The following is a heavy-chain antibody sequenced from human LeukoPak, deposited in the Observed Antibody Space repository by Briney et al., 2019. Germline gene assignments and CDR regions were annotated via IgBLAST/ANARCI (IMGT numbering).Heavy chain of an antibody. D-gene: IGHD4-17*01. V-gene: IGHV3-23*01. J-gene: IGHJ5*02. CDR3: YGDPTLSFDP. CDR1: GFTFSSYA. Sequence: GGSLRLSCAASGFTFSSYAMSWVRQAPGKGLEWVSRISGSGESTYYADSVKGRFTISRDSSKNTLYLQMSSLRAEDTAVYYSYGDPTLSFDPWGQGTLVTVSS. CDR2: ISGSGEST.